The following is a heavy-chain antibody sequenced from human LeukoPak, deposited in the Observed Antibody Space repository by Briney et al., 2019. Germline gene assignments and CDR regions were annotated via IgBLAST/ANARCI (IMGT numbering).Heavy chain of an antibody. CDR1: GGSFSGYY. CDR3: ARAAVDYDFWSGYYSYYFDY. CDR2: INRSGST. D-gene: IGHD3-3*01. J-gene: IGHJ4*02. Sequence: SETLSLTCAVYGGSFSGYYWSWIRQPPGKGLEWIGEINRSGSTNYNPSLKSRVTISVDTSKNQFSLKLSSVTAADTAVYYCARAAVDYDFWSGYYSYYFDYWGQGTLVTVSS. V-gene: IGHV4-34*01.